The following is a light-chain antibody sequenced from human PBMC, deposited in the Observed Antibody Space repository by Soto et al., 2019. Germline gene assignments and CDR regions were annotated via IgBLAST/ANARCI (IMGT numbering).Light chain of an antibody. CDR2: WAS. CDR3: QQYFSSWT. V-gene: IGKV4-1*01. J-gene: IGKJ1*01. CDR1: QSVFFSSNKKNY. Sequence: IVMTQSPESLALSLGERATINCRSSQSVFFSSNKKNYLAWYQQKSGQPPKLLIYWASTRKSAVPDRFSGSGSGTDFTLTISSLQPEDVAVYYCQQYFSSWTFGQGTKVEIK.